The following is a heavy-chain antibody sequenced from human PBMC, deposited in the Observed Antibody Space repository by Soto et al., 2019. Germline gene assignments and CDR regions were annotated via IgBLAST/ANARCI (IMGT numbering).Heavy chain of an antibody. CDR2: ISTDGSSI. CDR1: GFIFISYW. D-gene: IGHD6-19*01. CDR3: VRGSSGWFGLDY. V-gene: IGHV3-74*01. Sequence: PGGSLRLSCAASGFIFISYWMHWVRQAPGKGLVWVSRISTDGSSISYADSVKGRFTISRDNAKNTLYLQMNSLRAEDTAVYYCVRGSSGWFGLDYWGQGTLVTVSS. J-gene: IGHJ4*02.